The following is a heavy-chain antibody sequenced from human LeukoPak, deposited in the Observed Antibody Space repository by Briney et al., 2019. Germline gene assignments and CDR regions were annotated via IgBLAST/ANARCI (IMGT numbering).Heavy chain of an antibody. J-gene: IGHJ4*02. CDR3: ATGGTMTTVPL. CDR2: MYYSGSSGTT. CDR1: GGSFSSYY. Sequence: SETLSLTCTVSGGSFSSYYWSWIRQPPGTGLEWIGYMYYSGSSGTTNYNPSLKSRVNISVDTSKNQFSLYLSSVTAADTAVYYCATGGTMTTVPLWGQGTLVTVSS. V-gene: IGHV4-59*08. D-gene: IGHD4-17*01.